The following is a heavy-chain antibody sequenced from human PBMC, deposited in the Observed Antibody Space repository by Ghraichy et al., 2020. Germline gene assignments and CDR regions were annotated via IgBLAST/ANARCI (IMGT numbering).Heavy chain of an antibody. J-gene: IGHJ4*02. CDR1: GFTFSSSA. CDR3: VSRLLGTYYFDY. D-gene: IGHD1-1*01. CDR2: ISSTGGST. Sequence: GGSLRLSCSASGFTFSSSAMHWVRQAPGKGLEYVSGISSTGGSTYYADSVRGRFTISRDNSKDTLYLQMTSLRAEDTAVYSCVSRLLGTYYFDYWGQGTLVTVSS. V-gene: IGHV3-64D*06.